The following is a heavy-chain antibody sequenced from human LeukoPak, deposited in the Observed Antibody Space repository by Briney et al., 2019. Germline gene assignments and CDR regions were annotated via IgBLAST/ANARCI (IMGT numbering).Heavy chain of an antibody. CDR2: IRYDGSNK. J-gene: IGHJ4*02. CDR1: GFTFSSYG. Sequence: PGGSLRLSCAASGFTFSSYGMHWVRQAPGKGLEWVAFIRYDGSNKYYADSVKGRFTISRDNSKNTLYLQMNSLRAEDTAVYYCAKSMVRGVIIYYFDYWGQGTLVTVSS. CDR3: AKSMVRGVIIYYFDY. V-gene: IGHV3-30*02. D-gene: IGHD3-10*01.